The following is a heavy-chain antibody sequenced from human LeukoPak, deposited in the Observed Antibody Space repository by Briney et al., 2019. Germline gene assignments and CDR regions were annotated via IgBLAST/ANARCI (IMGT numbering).Heavy chain of an antibody. D-gene: IGHD6-19*01. Sequence: SETLSLTCTVSGGSISSYHWSWIRQPPGKGLEWIGYIYYSGSTNYNPSLKSRVTISVDTSKNQFSLKLSSVTAADTAVYYCARAYSSGWFDYWGQGTLVTVSS. V-gene: IGHV4-59*01. CDR2: IYYSGST. CDR1: GGSISSYH. CDR3: ARAYSSGWFDY. J-gene: IGHJ4*02.